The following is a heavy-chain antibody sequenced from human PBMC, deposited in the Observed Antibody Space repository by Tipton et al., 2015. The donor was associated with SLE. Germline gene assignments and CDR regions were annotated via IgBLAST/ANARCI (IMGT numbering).Heavy chain of an antibody. D-gene: IGHD3-10*01. CDR2: IFYSGST. J-gene: IGHJ5*02. V-gene: IGHV4-61*01. CDR1: GDSISSGNYY. CDR3: ARGGRLLWFGGKFFDP. Sequence: TLSLTCTVSGDSISSGNYYWSWIRQPPGKGLEWIGYIFYSGSTNYNPSLKSRVTISVDTSKNQFSLKLSSVTAADTAVYYCARGGRLLWFGGKFFDPWGQGTLVTVSS.